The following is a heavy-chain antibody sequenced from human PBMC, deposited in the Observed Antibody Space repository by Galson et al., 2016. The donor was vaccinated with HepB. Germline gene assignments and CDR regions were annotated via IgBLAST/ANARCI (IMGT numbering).Heavy chain of an antibody. D-gene: IGHD1-1*01. CDR3: ARLTGMTTFNVPFDY. J-gene: IGHJ4*02. CDR1: GYSFSRYW. Sequence: QSGAEVKKPGESLKISCKGSGYSFSRYWIGWVRQMPGKGLEWMGLIHPGESDTRYSPSFQGQVTMSVDKSISTAYLQWSRLKASDTAMYYCARLTGMTTFNVPFDYWGQGALVIVSS. V-gene: IGHV5-51*01. CDR2: IHPGESDT.